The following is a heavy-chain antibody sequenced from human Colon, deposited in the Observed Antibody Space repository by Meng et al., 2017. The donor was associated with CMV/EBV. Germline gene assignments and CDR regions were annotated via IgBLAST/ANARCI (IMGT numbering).Heavy chain of an antibody. CDR2: IYSGGTT. CDR3: ARLPGSGKDY. J-gene: IGHJ4*02. Sequence: GESLKISCAASDLSVSSNYMSWVRQAPGKGLEWVSVIYSGGTTHYADSVKGRFTISRDNSKNTLYLQMNSLRAEDTAVYYCARLPGSGKDYWGQGTLVTVSS. V-gene: IGHV3-53*01. CDR1: DLSVSSNY. D-gene: IGHD3-10*01.